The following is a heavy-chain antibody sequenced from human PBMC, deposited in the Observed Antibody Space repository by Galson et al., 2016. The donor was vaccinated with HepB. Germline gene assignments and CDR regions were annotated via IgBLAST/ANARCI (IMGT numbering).Heavy chain of an antibody. J-gene: IGHJ6*02. CDR1: GGTFNKYG. CDR2: IIPIFRSP. D-gene: IGHD6-6*01. Sequence: SVKVSCKASGGTFNKYGYTWVRQAPGRGLEWMGGIIPIFRSPNYAQRFKGRVTLTADESTSTAYMELSSMRSEDTAVYYCARGKWEIAAPYHYSYYNMDVWGQGTTVTVFS. CDR3: ARGKWEIAAPYHYSYYNMDV. V-gene: IGHV1-69*13.